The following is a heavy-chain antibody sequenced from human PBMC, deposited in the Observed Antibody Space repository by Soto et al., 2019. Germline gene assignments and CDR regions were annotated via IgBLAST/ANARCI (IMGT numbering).Heavy chain of an antibody. Sequence: QVQLVESGGGVVQPGRSLRLSCAASGFIFSSYGMHWVRQAPGKGLEWVAVIWYDGSNKYYADSVKGRFTISRDNSKNTLYLQMNSLRAEDTAVYYCARDFAYCGGDCSPSGAFDIWGQGTMVTVSS. CDR1: GFIFSSYG. CDR3: ARDFAYCGGDCSPSGAFDI. V-gene: IGHV3-33*01. D-gene: IGHD2-21*01. CDR2: IWYDGSNK. J-gene: IGHJ3*02.